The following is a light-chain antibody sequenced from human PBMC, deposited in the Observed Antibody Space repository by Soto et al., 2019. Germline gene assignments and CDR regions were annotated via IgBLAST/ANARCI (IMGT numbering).Light chain of an antibody. Sequence: QGSQFPPTLPAPCGARVNLPRRASQTISTWMAWYQQKPGKAPKLLIYAASSLQSGVPSRFSGSGSATDFTLTISSLQPEDFATYYCQQSYSTPITFGQGTRLEIK. CDR3: QQSYSTPIT. CDR2: AAS. V-gene: IGKV1-39*01. J-gene: IGKJ5*01. CDR1: QTISTW.